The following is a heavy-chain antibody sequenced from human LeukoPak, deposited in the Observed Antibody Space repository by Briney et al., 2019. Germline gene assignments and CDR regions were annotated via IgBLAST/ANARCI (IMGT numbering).Heavy chain of an antibody. J-gene: IGHJ4*02. Sequence: GGSLRLSCAASGFTFSSYWMSWVRQAPGKGLEWVANIKQDGSEKYYVDSVKGRFTISKDNAKNSLYLQMNSLRAEDTAVYYCARGQVVPAALFDYWGQGTLVTVSS. V-gene: IGHV3-7*03. CDR3: ARGQVVPAALFDY. CDR2: IKQDGSEK. CDR1: GFTFSSYW. D-gene: IGHD2-2*01.